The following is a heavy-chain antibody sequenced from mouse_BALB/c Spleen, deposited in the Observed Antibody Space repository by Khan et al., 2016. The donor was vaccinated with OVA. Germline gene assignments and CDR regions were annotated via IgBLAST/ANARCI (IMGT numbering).Heavy chain of an antibody. J-gene: IGHJ3*01. Sequence: EVKLLESGGGLVQPGGSLKLSCAASGFDFSRYWMSWVRQAPGKGLEWIGEINPDSSTINYTPSLKDKFIISRDNAKTTLYLQMSKVRSEDTALYYCARPYRYDGRAWFAYWGQGTLVTVSA. D-gene: IGHD2-14*01. CDR2: INPDSSTI. V-gene: IGHV4-1*02. CDR3: ARPYRYDGRAWFAY. CDR1: GFDFSRYW.